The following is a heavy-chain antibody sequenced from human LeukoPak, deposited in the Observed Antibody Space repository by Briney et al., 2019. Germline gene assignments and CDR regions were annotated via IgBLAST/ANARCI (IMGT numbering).Heavy chain of an antibody. CDR3: ARQDYSYYYMDV. J-gene: IGHJ6*03. V-gene: IGHV4-31*03. Sequence: NPTETLSLTCTVSGDSINSVTHYWSWIRQHPVNGLEWIAYIYYSESPYYNPWLKSRVTLSVVTSKNHFSLELRSATAADTAVYYCARQDYSYYYMDVWGEGTTVSVSS. CDR2: IYYSESP. CDR1: GDSINSVTHY.